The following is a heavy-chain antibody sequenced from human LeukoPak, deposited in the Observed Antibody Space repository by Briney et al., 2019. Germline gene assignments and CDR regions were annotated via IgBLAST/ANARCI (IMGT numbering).Heavy chain of an antibody. V-gene: IGHV3-23*01. D-gene: IGHD5-18*01. CDR1: GFTFSSYA. CDR2: ISGSGGST. Sequence: GGSLRLXCAAPGFTFSSYAMSWVRQAPGKGLEWVSAISGSGGSTYYADSVKGRFTISRDNSKNTLYLQMNSLRAEDTAVYYCAKDIYTGSIQLWLEDWGQGTLVTVSS. CDR3: AKDIYTGSIQLWLED. J-gene: IGHJ4*02.